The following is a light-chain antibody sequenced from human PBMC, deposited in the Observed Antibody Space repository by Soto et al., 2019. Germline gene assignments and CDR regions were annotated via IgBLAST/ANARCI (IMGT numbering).Light chain of an antibody. CDR1: QSISNL. V-gene: IGKV1-5*03. J-gene: IGKJ2*01. Sequence: DIQMTQSPSTLSASVGDRVTITCRASQSISNLLAWYQQKPGKDPKLLIYKASSLESGVPSRFSGSGSGTEFTLTISSLQPDDFATYYCQQYNSYPYTFGQGTKLEIK. CDR2: KAS. CDR3: QQYNSYPYT.